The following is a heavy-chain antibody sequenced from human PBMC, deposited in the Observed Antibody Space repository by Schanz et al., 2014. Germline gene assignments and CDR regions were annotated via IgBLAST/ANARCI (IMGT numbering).Heavy chain of an antibody. CDR3: ARKMKLGVYGGKGHDSLDI. J-gene: IGHJ3*02. V-gene: IGHV3-48*01. CDR1: GLIFSNYV. CDR2: ISGSSRTI. Sequence: EVKMVESGGGLVKPGGSLRLSCATSGLIFSNYVMSWVRQAPGKGLEWVSYISGSSRTIYYADSMKGRFTVSRDNAENALYLQMNTLRAEDTAVYYCARKMKLGVYGGKGHDSLDIWGQGTMVTVSS. D-gene: IGHD4-17*01.